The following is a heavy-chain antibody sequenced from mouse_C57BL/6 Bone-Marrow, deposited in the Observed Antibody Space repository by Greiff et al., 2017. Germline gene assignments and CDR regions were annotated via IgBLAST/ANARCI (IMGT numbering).Heavy chain of an antibody. CDR2: ISSGSSTI. Sequence: EVMLVESGGGLVKPGGSLKLSCAASGFTFSDYGMHWVRQAPEKGLEWVAYISSGSSTIYYADTVKGRFTISRDNAKNTLFLQMTSLRSDDTAMYYCARPHYGSSYYFDYWGQGTTLTVSS. D-gene: IGHD1-1*01. V-gene: IGHV5-17*01. J-gene: IGHJ2*01. CDR3: ARPHYGSSYYFDY. CDR1: GFTFSDYG.